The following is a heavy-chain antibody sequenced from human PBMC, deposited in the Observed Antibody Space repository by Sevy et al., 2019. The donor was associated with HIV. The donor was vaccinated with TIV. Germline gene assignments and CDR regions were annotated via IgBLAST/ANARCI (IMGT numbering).Heavy chain of an antibody. Sequence: GGSLRLSCGASGLTLSSYAMSWVRQAPGKGLEWVSRISGSGSGGNTYYADSVKGRFTISRDNSKNTLYLQMNSLRAEDTAVYYCAKGVVEWLLYVYYGMDVWGQGTTVTVSS. J-gene: IGHJ6*02. D-gene: IGHD3-3*01. V-gene: IGHV3-23*01. CDR1: GLTLSSYA. CDR2: ISGSGSGGNT. CDR3: AKGVVEWLLYVYYGMDV.